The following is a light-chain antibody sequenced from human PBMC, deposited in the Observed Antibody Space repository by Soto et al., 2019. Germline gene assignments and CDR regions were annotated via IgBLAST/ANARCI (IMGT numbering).Light chain of an antibody. CDR1: ESVSSY. J-gene: IGKJ1*01. Sequence: ENVLTQSPATLSLSPGERATLSCRASESVSSYLAWYQQKPGQAPRLLIYDVSNRATGIPARFSGSGSGTDFTLTISSLEPADFAVYYCQHRTNWLWTFGQGTKVEIK. CDR3: QHRTNWLWT. V-gene: IGKV3-11*01. CDR2: DVS.